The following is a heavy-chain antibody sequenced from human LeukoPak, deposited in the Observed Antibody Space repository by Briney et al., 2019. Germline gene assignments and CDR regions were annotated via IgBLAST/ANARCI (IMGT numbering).Heavy chain of an antibody. Sequence: SETLSLTCTVSGGSISSGGYYWSWIRQHPGKGLEWIGYIYYSGSTYYNPSLKSRVTISVDTSKNQFSLKLSSVTAADTAVYYCARVSTYYDILTGYRSVAYFDYWGQGTLVTVSS. CDR2: IYYSGST. J-gene: IGHJ4*02. V-gene: IGHV4-31*03. D-gene: IGHD3-9*01. CDR1: GGSISSGGYY. CDR3: ARVSTYYDILTGYRSVAYFDY.